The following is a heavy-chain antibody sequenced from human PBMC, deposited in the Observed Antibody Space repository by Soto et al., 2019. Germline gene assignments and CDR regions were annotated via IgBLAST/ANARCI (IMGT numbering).Heavy chain of an antibody. V-gene: IGHV3-66*01. CDR2: IYSGGST. CDR1: GFTVSSNY. CDR3: ARDSLGYSSNWFDP. J-gene: IGHJ5*02. Sequence: PGGSLRLSCAASGFTVSSNYMSWVRQAPGKGLEWVSVIYSGGSTYYADSVKGRFTISRDNSKNTLYLQMNSLRAEDTAVYYCARDSLGYSSNWFDPWGQGTLVTVSS. D-gene: IGHD6-19*01.